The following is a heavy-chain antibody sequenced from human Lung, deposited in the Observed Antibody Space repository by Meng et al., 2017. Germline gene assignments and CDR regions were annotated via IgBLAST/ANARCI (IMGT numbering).Heavy chain of an antibody. CDR1: GGSFSDYD. CDR3: ARGPTTMAHDFDY. CDR2: INHSGST. J-gene: IGHJ4*02. D-gene: IGHD4-11*01. V-gene: IGHV4-34*01. Sequence: VRLQQWGAGLLKPSETLSLTCVVSGGSFSDYDWSWIRQPPGKGLEWIGEINHSGSTNYNPSLESRATISVDTSQNNLSLKLSSVTAADSAVYYCARGPTTMAHDFDYWGQGTLVTVSS.